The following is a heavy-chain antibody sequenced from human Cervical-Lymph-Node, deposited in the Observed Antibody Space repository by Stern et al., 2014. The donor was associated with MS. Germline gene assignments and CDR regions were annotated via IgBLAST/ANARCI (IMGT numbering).Heavy chain of an antibody. CDR2: IYYRGST. V-gene: IGHV4-59*01. CDR3: ARVSSSWADYYYYYGMDV. Sequence: QVQLQESGPGLVKPSETLSLTCTVSGGSISSYYWSWIRQPPGKGLEWIGYIYYRGSTNYNPSLKSRVTISVDTSKNQFSLKLSSVTAADTAVYYCARVSSSWADYYYYYGMDVWGQGTTVTVSS. CDR1: GGSISSYY. D-gene: IGHD6-13*01. J-gene: IGHJ6*02.